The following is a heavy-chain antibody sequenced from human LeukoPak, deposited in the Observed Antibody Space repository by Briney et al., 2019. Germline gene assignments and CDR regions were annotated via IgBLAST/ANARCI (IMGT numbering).Heavy chain of an antibody. CDR2: ISSSGSTI. V-gene: IGHV3-48*03. CDR3: ARESGFRGDAFDI. D-gene: IGHD3-10*01. Sequence: GGSLRLSCAASGFTFSSYEMNWVRQAPGKGLEWVSYISSSGSTIYYADSVKGRFTISRDNDKNSLYLQMNSLRAEDTAVYYCARESGFRGDAFDIWGQGTMVTVSS. CDR1: GFTFSSYE. J-gene: IGHJ3*02.